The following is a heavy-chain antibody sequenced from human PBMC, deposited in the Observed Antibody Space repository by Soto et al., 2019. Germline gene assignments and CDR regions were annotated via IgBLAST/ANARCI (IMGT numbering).Heavy chain of an antibody. CDR1: GYSISSGYY. V-gene: IGHV4-38-2*01. CDR3: ARTTDFDY. CDR2: IYHSGST. J-gene: IGHJ4*02. D-gene: IGHD4-4*01. Sequence: PSETLSLTCAVSGYSISSGYYWGWIRQPPGKGLEWIGSIYHSGSTYYNPSLKSRVTISVDTSKNQFSLKLSSVTAADTAVYYCARTTDFDYCGQGTLVIVSS.